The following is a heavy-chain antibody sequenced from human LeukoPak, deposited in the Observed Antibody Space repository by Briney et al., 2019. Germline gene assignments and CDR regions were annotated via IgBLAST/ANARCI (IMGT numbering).Heavy chain of an antibody. CDR3: TRSPPMVSVWGSYRYTLYYFDY. Sequence: GRSLRLSCAASGFTFSGSAMHWVRQVSGKGLEWVGRIRSKAKSYATAYARSVKGRFTISRDDSKNTAYLQMNSLKTEDTAVYYCTRSPPMVSVWGSYRYTLYYFDYWGQGTLVTVSS. CDR1: GFTFSGSA. D-gene: IGHD3-16*02. J-gene: IGHJ4*02. CDR2: IRSKAKSYAT. V-gene: IGHV3-73*01.